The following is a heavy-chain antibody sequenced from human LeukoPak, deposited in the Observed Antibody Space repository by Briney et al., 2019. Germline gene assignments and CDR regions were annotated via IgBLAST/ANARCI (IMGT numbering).Heavy chain of an antibody. V-gene: IGHV4-59*01. J-gene: IGHJ3*02. CDR2: VYYSGST. CDR1: GGSISSYY. CDR3: ARELNDAFDI. Sequence: KPSETLSLTCTVSGGSISSYYWSWIRQPPGKGLEWIGYVYYSGSTNYNPSHKSRVTISVDTSKNQFSLKLSSVAAADTAVYYCARELNDAFDIWGQGTMVTVSS.